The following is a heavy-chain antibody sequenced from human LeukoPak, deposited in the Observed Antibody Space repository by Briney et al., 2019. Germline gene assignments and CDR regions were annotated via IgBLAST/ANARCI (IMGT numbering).Heavy chain of an antibody. CDR3: ARDRINMMVLGHDSGLDF. V-gene: IGHV3-30*03. CDR2: VSYDGGHK. Sequence: QSGGSLRLSCVGSGFSLNEYGIHWVRQAPGKGLEWVAVVSYDGGHKYYADSMKGRFTISRDTSSDTVSLQMNSLRVEDTAVYYCARDRINMMVLGHDSGLDFWGQGTLVTVSS. CDR1: GFSLNEYG. D-gene: IGHD3-22*01. J-gene: IGHJ4*02.